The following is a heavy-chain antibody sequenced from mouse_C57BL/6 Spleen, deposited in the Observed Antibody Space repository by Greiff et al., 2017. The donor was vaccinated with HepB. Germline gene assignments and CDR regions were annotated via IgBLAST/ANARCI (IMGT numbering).Heavy chain of an antibody. J-gene: IGHJ3*01. D-gene: IGHD1-1*01. Sequence: EVQLQQSGPELVKPGASVKIPCKASGYTFTDYNMDWVKQSHGKSLEWIGDINPNNGGTIYNQKFKGKATLTVDKSSSTTYMELRSLTSEETAVYYCARDYGSSYGFAYWGQGTLVTVSA. CDR2: INPNNGGT. CDR1: GYTFTDYN. CDR3: ARDYGSSYGFAY. V-gene: IGHV1-18*01.